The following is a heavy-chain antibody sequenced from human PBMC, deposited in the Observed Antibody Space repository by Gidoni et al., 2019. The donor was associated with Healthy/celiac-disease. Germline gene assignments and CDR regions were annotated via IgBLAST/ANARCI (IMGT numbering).Heavy chain of an antibody. CDR2: INTNTGNP. Sequence: GLEWMGWINTNTGNPTYAQGFTGRFVFSLDTSVSTAYLQISSLKAEDTAVYYCAREASVFWSGYRRDDAFDIWGQGTMVTVSS. V-gene: IGHV7-4-1*02. J-gene: IGHJ3*02. D-gene: IGHD3-3*01. CDR3: AREASVFWSGYRRDDAFDI.